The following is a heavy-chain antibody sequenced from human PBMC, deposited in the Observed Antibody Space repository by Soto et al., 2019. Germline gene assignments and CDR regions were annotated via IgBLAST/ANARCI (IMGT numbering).Heavy chain of an antibody. V-gene: IGHV3-30-3*01. D-gene: IGHD3-22*01. J-gene: IGHJ4*03. Sequence: PGGSLRLSCAASGFTFSSYAMHWVRQAPGKGLEWVAVIPYDGSNKYYADSVKGRFTISRDNSKNTLYLQMNSLRAEDTAVYYCARDKKQKSGPYDSSGSIRYYFDYWGKGTTVTVSS. CDR1: GFTFSSYA. CDR2: IPYDGSNK. CDR3: ARDKKQKSGPYDSSGSIRYYFDY.